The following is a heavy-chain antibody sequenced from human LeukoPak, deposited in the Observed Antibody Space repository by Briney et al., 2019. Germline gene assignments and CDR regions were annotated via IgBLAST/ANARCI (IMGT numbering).Heavy chain of an antibody. Sequence: PSETLSLTCTLSGGSVSSSSFYWGWIRQPPGKGLECIGTIYYSGITYYSSSLNSRVTISVDTSKNQFSLKLSSVTAADTAVYFCARSGPAAGRPDAFDIWGQGTLVTVSS. J-gene: IGHJ3*02. CDR3: ARSGPAAGRPDAFDI. CDR2: IYYSGIT. D-gene: IGHD2-2*01. V-gene: IGHV4-39*07. CDR1: GGSVSSSSFY.